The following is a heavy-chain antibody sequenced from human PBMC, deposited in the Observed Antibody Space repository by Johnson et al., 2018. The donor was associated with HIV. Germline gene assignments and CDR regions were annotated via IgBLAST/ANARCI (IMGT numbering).Heavy chain of an antibody. J-gene: IGHJ3*02. CDR1: GFTFSNYG. Sequence: QVQLVESGGGVVQPGRSLRLSCAAFGFTFSNYGVHWVRQAPGKGLEWVAVISSDGRNKHYADSVKGRFTISRDNAKNSLYLQMNSLRAEDTALYYCARAAAPYYYGSGSYYFDTFDIWGQGTMVTVSS. D-gene: IGHD3-10*01. V-gene: IGHV3-30*03. CDR3: ARAAAPYYYGSGSYYFDTFDI. CDR2: ISSDGRNK.